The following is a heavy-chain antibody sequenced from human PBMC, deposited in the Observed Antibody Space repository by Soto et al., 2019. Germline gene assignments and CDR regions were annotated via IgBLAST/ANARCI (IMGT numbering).Heavy chain of an antibody. CDR3: ARGATRFLEWLLALDAFDI. Sequence: ASVKVSCKASGYTLTSYYMHWVRQAPGQGLEWMGIINPSGGSTSYAQKFQGRVTMTRDTSTSTVYMELSSLRSEDTAVYYCARGATRFLEWLLALDAFDIWGQGTMVTVSS. CDR2: INPSGGST. CDR1: GYTLTSYY. D-gene: IGHD3-3*01. V-gene: IGHV1-46*03. J-gene: IGHJ3*02.